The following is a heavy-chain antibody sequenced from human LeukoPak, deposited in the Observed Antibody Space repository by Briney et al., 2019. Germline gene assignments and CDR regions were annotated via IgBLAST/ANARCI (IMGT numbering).Heavy chain of an antibody. CDR2: IYYSGST. CDR3: ARRPILTGYYPSDY. Sequence: SETLSLTCTVSGGSISSSSYYWGWIRQPPGKGLEWIGSIYYSGSTYYNPSLKSRVTISVDTSKNQFSLKLSSVTAADTAVYYCARRPILTGYYPSDYWGQGTLVTVSS. D-gene: IGHD3-9*01. J-gene: IGHJ4*02. CDR1: GGSISSSSYY. V-gene: IGHV4-39*01.